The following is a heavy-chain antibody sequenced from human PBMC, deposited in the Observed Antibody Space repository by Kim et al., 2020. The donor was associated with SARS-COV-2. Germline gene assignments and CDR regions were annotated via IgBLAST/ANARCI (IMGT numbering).Heavy chain of an antibody. Sequence: SVKVSCKASGDTFSSYTISWVRQAPGQGLEWMGRIIPILGIANYAQKFQGRVTITADKSTSTAYMELSSLRSEDTAVYYCAVHYDILTSAFDPWGQGTLVTVSS. J-gene: IGHJ5*02. CDR2: IIPILGIA. CDR3: AVHYDILTSAFDP. D-gene: IGHD3-9*01. CDR1: GDTFSSYT. V-gene: IGHV1-69*02.